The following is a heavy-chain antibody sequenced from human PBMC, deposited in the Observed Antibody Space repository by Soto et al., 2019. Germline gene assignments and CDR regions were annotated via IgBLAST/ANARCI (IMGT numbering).Heavy chain of an antibody. D-gene: IGHD3-16*01. CDR2: VTSRGDTT. CDR3: AKDRLGGGLDY. V-gene: IGHV3-23*01. CDR1: GFIFSNYA. J-gene: IGHJ4*02. Sequence: EVQLLQSGGGLVQPGGSLRLSCAASGFIFSNYAMNWVRQAPGQGLEWVSIVTSRGDTTYYADSVKGRFTISRDNSKNTLYLQVNSVTAEDTAVYYCAKDRLGGGLDYWGQGTLVSVSS.